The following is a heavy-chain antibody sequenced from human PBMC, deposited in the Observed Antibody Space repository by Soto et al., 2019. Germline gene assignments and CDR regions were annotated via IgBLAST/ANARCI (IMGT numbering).Heavy chain of an antibody. CDR3: AVNYYYDSSAYPGPWSDYYYGIDV. J-gene: IGHJ6*02. D-gene: IGHD3-22*01. Sequence: SLKGSCKDSGGTFSSYAITWVRQAPGQGLEWMGGIIPIFGTAHYAQKFQGRVTITSDESTSTAYMELSSLRSEDTAVYYCAVNYYYDSSAYPGPWSDYYYGIDVWGQGTTVTVSS. V-gene: IGHV1-69*13. CDR2: IIPIFGTA. CDR1: GGTFSSYA.